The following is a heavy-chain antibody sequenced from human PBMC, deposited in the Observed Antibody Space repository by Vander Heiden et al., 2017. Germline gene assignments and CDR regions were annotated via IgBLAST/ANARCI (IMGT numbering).Heavy chain of an antibody. CDR3: ARQSDYYGYAYFDL. J-gene: IGHJ4*02. V-gene: IGHV3-30*04. CDR2: ISYDGKNK. CDR1: GFTFSLNA. D-gene: IGHD3-10*01. Sequence: QVQLVESGGGVVQPGRSLRLSCDASGFTFSLNAMHWVRQAPGKGLEWVASISYDGKNKLYADSVRGRLNIARDNPKATLFLEMNTLRPDDTAVYYCARQSDYYGYAYFDLWGQGTLVSVSS.